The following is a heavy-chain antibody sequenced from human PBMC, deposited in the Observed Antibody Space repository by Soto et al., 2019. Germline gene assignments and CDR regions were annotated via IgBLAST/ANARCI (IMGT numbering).Heavy chain of an antibody. V-gene: IGHV1-69*01. D-gene: IGHD2-2*01. CDR1: GATFSSYA. Sequence: QVQLVQSGAEVKKPGSSVKVSCKASGATFSSYAISLVRQAPGQGLEWMGGIIPIFGTANYAQKFQGRVTITADESTSTAYMELSSLRSEDTAVYYCARGVVVPAASHYYYGIDVSGQGTTVTVSS. CDR2: IIPIFGTA. J-gene: IGHJ6*02. CDR3: ARGVVVPAASHYYYGIDV.